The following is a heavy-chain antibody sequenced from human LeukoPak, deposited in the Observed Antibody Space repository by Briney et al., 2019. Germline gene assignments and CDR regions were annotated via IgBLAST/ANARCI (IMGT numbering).Heavy chain of an antibody. D-gene: IGHD5-18*01. V-gene: IGHV3-30*18. CDR3: AKGRGYSYGQFDY. Sequence: PGRSLRLSCAASGFTFSSYGMHWVRQAPGKGLECVAVISYDGSNKYYADSVKGRFTISRDNSKNTLYLQMNSLRAEDTAVYYCAKGRGYSYGQFDYWGQGTLVTVSS. CDR1: GFTFSSYG. CDR2: ISYDGSNK. J-gene: IGHJ4*02.